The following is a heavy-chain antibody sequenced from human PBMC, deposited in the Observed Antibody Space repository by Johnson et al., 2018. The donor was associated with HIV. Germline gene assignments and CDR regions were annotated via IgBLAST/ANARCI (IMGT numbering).Heavy chain of an antibody. J-gene: IGHJ3*02. CDR1: GFTFDDYG. CDR2: INWNGGGT. Sequence: VQLVESGGGVLRPGGSLRLSCAASGFTFDDYGMSWVRQAPGKGLEWVSDINWNGGGTGYADSVKGRFTISRDNAKNSLYLQMNSLRAEDTAVYYCAKGMWGHDAFDIWGQGTMVTVSS. V-gene: IGHV3-20*04. CDR3: AKGMWGHDAFDI. D-gene: IGHD1-26*01.